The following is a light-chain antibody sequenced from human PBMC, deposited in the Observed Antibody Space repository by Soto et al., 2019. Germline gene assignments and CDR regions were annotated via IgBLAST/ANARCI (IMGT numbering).Light chain of an antibody. Sequence: EIVSTQSPATLSLSPGERATLSCRASQSVSSYLAWYQQKPGQAPRLLIYDTSTRAPGISARFSGSGSGTDFTLTINSLQSEDFAVYYCQLYGISPHFGQGTRLEIK. V-gene: IGKV3-11*01. CDR1: QSVSSY. CDR3: QLYGISPH. CDR2: DTS. J-gene: IGKJ5*01.